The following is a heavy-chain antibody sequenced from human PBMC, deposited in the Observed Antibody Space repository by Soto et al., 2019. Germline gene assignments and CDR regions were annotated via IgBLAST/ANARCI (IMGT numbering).Heavy chain of an antibody. CDR1: GGSISSYY. V-gene: IGHV4-4*07. D-gene: IGHD3-22*01. J-gene: IGHJ5*02. CDR2: IYTSGST. Sequence: QVQLQESGPGLVKPSETLSLTCTVSGGSISSYYWSWIRQPAGKGLEWIGRIYTSGSTNYNPSLKSRVTMSVDTSKNQFALKLSSETAADTAVYYCARDLDYYDSSGPNNWFDPWGQGTPVTVSS. CDR3: ARDLDYYDSSGPNNWFDP.